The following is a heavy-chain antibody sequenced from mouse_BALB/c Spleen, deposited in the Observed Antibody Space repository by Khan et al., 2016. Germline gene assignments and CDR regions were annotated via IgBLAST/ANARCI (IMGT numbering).Heavy chain of an antibody. D-gene: IGHD4-1*01. CDR1: GFDFSRYW. J-gene: IGHJ3*01. Sequence: EVKLLESGGGLVQPGGSLKLSCAASGFDFSRYWMSWVRQAPGKGLEWIGEINPDSSTINYTPSLKDKFIISRDNAKNTLYLQMSKVRSEDTALYYCARPELTGTWFAYWGQGTLVTVSA. CDR3: ARPELTGTWFAY. CDR2: INPDSSTI. V-gene: IGHV4-1*02.